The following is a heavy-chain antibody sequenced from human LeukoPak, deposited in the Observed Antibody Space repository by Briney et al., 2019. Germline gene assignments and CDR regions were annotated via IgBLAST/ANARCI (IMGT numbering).Heavy chain of an antibody. CDR2: IYPGDSDT. V-gene: IGHV5-51*01. J-gene: IGHJ3*02. D-gene: IGHD3-22*01. CDR1: GYSFTSYW. Sequence: GESLKISCKGSGYSFTSYWIGWVRQMPGKGLEWMGIIYPGDSDTRYSPSFQGQVTISADKSISTAYLRWSSLKASDTAMYYCARRDYYYDSSGSLGGDAFDIWGQGTMVTVSS. CDR3: ARRDYYYDSSGSLGGDAFDI.